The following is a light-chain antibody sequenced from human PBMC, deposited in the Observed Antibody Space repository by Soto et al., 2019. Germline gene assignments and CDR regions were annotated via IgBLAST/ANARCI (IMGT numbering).Light chain of an antibody. CDR2: DAS. V-gene: IGKV3-11*01. CDR3: QQRSDWLT. Sequence: PGESATLSCRASQSVRTHLAWYQVRPGQAPRLLIYDASNRAYGIPARFSGSGSGTDFTLTISGLHPEDSAVYYCQQRSDWLTFGGGTKVEIK. J-gene: IGKJ4*01. CDR1: QSVRTH.